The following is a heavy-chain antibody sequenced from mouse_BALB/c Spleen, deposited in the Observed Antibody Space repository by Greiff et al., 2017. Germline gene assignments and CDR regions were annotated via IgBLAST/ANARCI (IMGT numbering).Heavy chain of an antibody. J-gene: IGHJ3*01. D-gene: IGHD3-2*01. V-gene: IGHV14-4*02. Sequence: VQLQQSGAELVRSGASVKLSCTAAGFNIKDYYMLWVKQRPEQGLEWIGWIDPENGDTEYAPKFQGKATMTADTSSNTAYLQLSSLTSVGTAVYYCYAGQLGPLAYWGQGTLVTVSA. CDR3: YAGQLGPLAY. CDR1: GFNIKDYY. CDR2: IDPENGDT.